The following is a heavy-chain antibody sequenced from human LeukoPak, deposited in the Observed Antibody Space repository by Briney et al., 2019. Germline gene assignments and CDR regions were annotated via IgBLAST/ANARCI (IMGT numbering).Heavy chain of an antibody. J-gene: IGHJ5*02. V-gene: IGHV4-59*08. CDR1: GGSFSGYY. Sequence: KPSETLPLTCAVYGGSFSGYYWSWIRQPPGKGLEWIGYIYYSGSTNYNPSLKSRVTISVDTSKNQFSLKLSSVTAADTAVYYCARHPNDFKELKFDPWGQGTLVTVSS. D-gene: IGHD3-3*01. CDR3: ARHPNDFKELKFDP. CDR2: IYYSGST.